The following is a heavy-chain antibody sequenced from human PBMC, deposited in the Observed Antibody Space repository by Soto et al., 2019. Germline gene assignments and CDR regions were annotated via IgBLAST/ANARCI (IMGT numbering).Heavy chain of an antibody. V-gene: IGHV1-18*01. Sequence: QAQLEQSGAEVKKPGASVKVSCKSSGYTFSTSGISWVRQAPGQGLEWMGWISTYNGDANYAQRFQGRVTMTTDTXXXXXXXXXXXXXXXXXXXXXXXXXGPXPYXXXGMDVWGQGTTVTVSS. J-gene: IGHJ6*02. CDR2: ISTYNGDA. CDR1: GYTFSTSG. CDR3: XXXGPXPYXXXGMDV.